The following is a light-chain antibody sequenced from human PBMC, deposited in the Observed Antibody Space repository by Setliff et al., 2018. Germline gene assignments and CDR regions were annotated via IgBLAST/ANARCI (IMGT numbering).Light chain of an antibody. CDR1: GSDVGAYKF. CDR2: DVS. Sequence: QSALTQPASVSGSPGQSIAVSCTGSGSDVGAYKFVSWYQQRPGKAPRLMIYDVSNRPSGVSDHFSGSKSGNTASLTISGLQAEDEADYYCCSYTGTSTPYVFGTGTKVTV. V-gene: IGLV2-14*01. CDR3: CSYTGTSTPYV. J-gene: IGLJ1*01.